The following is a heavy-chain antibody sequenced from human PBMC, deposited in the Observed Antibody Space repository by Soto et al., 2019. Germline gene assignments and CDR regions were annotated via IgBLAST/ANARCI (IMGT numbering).Heavy chain of an antibody. D-gene: IGHD6-25*01. CDR2: IIPIFGTA. CDR3: ARGRNPPLTPNIKTGIAARYYYYYGMDV. V-gene: IGHV1-69*01. Sequence: QVQLVQSGAEVKKPGSSVKVSCKASGGTFSSYAISWVRQAPGQGLEWMGGIIPIFGTANYAQKFQGRVTITADESTSTAYMDLSSLSTADTAVYYCARGRNPPLTPNIKTGIAARYYYYYGMDVWGQGTPVTVSS. CDR1: GGTFSSYA. J-gene: IGHJ6*02.